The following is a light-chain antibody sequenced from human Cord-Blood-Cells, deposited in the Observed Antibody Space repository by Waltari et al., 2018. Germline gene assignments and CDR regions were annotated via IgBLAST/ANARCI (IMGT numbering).Light chain of an antibody. CDR3: SSYTSSSTYV. V-gene: IGLV2-14*01. J-gene: IGLJ1*01. CDR2: DVS. Sequence: QSALTQPASVSGSPGQSITISCTGTSSDVGGYNYVSWYQQHPGKAPKRIIYDVSKRPSVVSNRFSGSKSGNTASLTISGLQAEDEADYYCSSYTSSSTYVFGTGTKVTVL. CDR1: SSDVGGYNY.